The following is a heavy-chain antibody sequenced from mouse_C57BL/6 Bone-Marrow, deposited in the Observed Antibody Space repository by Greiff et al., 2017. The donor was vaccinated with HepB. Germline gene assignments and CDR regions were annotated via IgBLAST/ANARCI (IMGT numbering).Heavy chain of an antibody. Sequence: QVQLQQSGAELVKPGASVKMSCKASGYTFTSYWITWVKQRPGQGLEWIGDIYPGSGSTNYNEKFKSKATLTVDTSSSTAYLQLSSLTSEDSAVYYCARYSFITTVDYFDYWGQGTTLTVSS. J-gene: IGHJ2*01. CDR1: GYTFTSYW. CDR2: IYPGSGST. V-gene: IGHV1-55*01. D-gene: IGHD1-1*01. CDR3: ARYSFITTVDYFDY.